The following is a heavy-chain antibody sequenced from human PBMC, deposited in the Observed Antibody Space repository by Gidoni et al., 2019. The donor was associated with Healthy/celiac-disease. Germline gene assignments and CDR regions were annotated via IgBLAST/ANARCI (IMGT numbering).Heavy chain of an antibody. Sequence: QLQLQESGPGLVKPSETLSLTCTVSGGSIRSSSYYWGWIRQPPGKGLEWIGSIYYSGSTYYNPSLKSRVTISVDTSKNQFSLKLSSVTAADTAVYYCARHVSGIAAAGFTYNWFDPWGQGTLVTVSS. J-gene: IGHJ5*02. D-gene: IGHD6-13*01. CDR3: ARHVSGIAAAGFTYNWFDP. CDR2: IYYSGST. V-gene: IGHV4-39*01. CDR1: GGSIRSSSYY.